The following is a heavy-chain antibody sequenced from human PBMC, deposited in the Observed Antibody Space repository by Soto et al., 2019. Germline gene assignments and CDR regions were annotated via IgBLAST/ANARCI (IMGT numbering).Heavy chain of an antibody. CDR3: VRHAKLTSVTANVGYYYGLDI. CDR2: IGTSGGGT. V-gene: IGHV3-11*01. CDR1: GFSLSDFY. Sequence: QIQLVESGGGLVKPGGSLRLSCAASGFSLSDFYMSWIRQAPGKGLEWVSVIGTSGGGTYYADSVKGRFTISRDNSKNTVYLQMSSLRAEDTALYMCVRHAKLTSVTANVGYYYGLDIWGPGTTVTISS. J-gene: IGHJ6*02. D-gene: IGHD4-4*01.